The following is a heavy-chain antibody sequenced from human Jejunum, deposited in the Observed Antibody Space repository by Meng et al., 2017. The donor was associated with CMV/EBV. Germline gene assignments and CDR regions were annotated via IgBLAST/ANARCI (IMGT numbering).Heavy chain of an antibody. J-gene: IGHJ6*02. V-gene: IGHV3-43*01. CDR2: ISWDGGRA. CDR1: FDDYT. Sequence: FDDYTMHWVRQLPGKVLDWVSLISWDGGRAYYAESVKGRFTISRDNNKNSLYLQMNSLRTEDTALYYCVKDRGAVTGNYYYYAMDVWGQGTTVTVSS. D-gene: IGHD3-16*01. CDR3: VKDRGAVTGNYYYYAMDV.